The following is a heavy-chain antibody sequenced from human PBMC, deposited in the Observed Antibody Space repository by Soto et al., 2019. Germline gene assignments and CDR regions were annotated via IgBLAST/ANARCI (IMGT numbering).Heavy chain of an antibody. CDR2: ISYDGSNK. D-gene: IGHD3-16*01. Sequence: QVQLVESGGGVVQTGRSLRLSCAASGFTFSSYAMHWVRQAPGKGLEWVAVISYDGSNKYYADSVKGRFTISRDNSKNTLYLQMNSLRAEDTAVYYCARGKGGRWGQGTLVTVSS. CDR1: GFTFSSYA. CDR3: ARGKGGR. V-gene: IGHV3-30-3*01. J-gene: IGHJ4*02.